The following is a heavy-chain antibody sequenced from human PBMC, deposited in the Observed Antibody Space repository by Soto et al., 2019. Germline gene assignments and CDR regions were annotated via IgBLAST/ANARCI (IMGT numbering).Heavy chain of an antibody. Sequence: SQTLSLTCAISGDSVSSDSVAWNWIRQSPSRGLEWLGRTYYRSKWYNDYAVSVKSRITINSDTSKNQFSLHLNSVTPEDTDVHYCATDQTYNNWSKWFDHWGQGTLATVSS. D-gene: IGHD1-1*01. CDR3: ATDQTYNNWSKWFDH. V-gene: IGHV6-1*01. CDR2: TYYRSKWYN. CDR1: GDSVSSDSVA. J-gene: IGHJ5*02.